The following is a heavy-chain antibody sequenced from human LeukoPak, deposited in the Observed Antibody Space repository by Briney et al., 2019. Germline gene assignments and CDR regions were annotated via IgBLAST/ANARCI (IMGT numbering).Heavy chain of an antibody. D-gene: IGHD2/OR15-2a*01. CDR2: ISYDGSIK. J-gene: IGHJ6*04. Sequence: GGSLRLSCAASGLTFSSYGVHWVRQAPGKGLEWVAVISYDGSIKYYADSVKGRFTNSRDNSKNTLYLQMNSLRAEDTAVYYCAKDRGYYRYGLGFDVWGKGTTVTVSS. V-gene: IGHV3-30*18. CDR1: GLTFSSYG. CDR3: AKDRGYYRYGLGFDV.